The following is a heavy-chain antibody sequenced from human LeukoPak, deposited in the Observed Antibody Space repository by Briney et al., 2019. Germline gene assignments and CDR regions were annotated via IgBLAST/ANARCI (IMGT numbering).Heavy chain of an antibody. D-gene: IGHD3/OR15-3a*01. CDR3: ARLDSNYYYYGMDV. Sequence: SETLPLTCTVSGGSISSYYWSWIRQPPGRGLEWIGFIFYSGSTYYNPSLRSRVTMSVDTSKNQFSLKLSSVTAADTAVYYCARLDSNYYYYGMDVWGQGTTVTVSS. J-gene: IGHJ6*02. CDR1: GGSISSYY. V-gene: IGHV4-59*01. CDR2: IFYSGST.